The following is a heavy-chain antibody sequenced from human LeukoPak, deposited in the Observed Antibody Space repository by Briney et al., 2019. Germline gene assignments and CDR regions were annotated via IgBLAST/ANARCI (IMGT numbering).Heavy chain of an antibody. CDR1: GFPFSTYW. V-gene: IGHV3-7*01. D-gene: IGHD3-10*01. J-gene: IGHJ4*02. CDR3: ARPSGSYYTSPFGY. Sequence: GGALGLSCPASGFPFSTYWMRWVPQAPGKGPECVANIKQEVGENYYVGSLKGRFTISRDTAKTSLYLQINSLRAEDTAVYSCARPSGSYYTSPFGYWGQAALVTVSS. CDR2: IKQEVGEN.